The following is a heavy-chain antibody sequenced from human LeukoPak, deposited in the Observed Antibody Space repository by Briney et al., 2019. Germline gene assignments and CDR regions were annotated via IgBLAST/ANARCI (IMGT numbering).Heavy chain of an antibody. CDR3: ARGDSSSWYPFDY. J-gene: IGHJ4*02. CDR2: VFYSGST. V-gene: IGHV4-39*07. CDR1: GDSISSSSHY. D-gene: IGHD6-13*01. Sequence: SETLSLTCSVSGDSISSSSHYWAWIRLPPGKALEWIGHVFYSGSTEYNPSLRSRVTISVDRSKNQFSLKLSSVTAADTAVYYCARGDSSSWYPFDYWGQGTLVTVSS.